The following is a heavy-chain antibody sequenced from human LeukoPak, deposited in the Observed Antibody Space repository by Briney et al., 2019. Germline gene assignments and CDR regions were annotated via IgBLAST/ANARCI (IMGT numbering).Heavy chain of an antibody. CDR3: ARRGITMSPDAFDI. J-gene: IGHJ3*02. CDR1: GYTFTTYW. V-gene: IGHV5-51*01. Sequence: GESLKISCQGSGYTFTTYWIAWVRQMPGKGLEWMGIIYPGDFDTRYSPSFQGQVTISADKSISTAYLQWSSLKASDTAMYYCARRGITMSPDAFDIWGQGTMVTVSS. D-gene: IGHD3-10*02. CDR2: IYPGDFDT.